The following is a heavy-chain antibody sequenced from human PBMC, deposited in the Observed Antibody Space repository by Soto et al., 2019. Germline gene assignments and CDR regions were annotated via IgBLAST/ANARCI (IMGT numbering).Heavy chain of an antibody. D-gene: IGHD4-17*01. Sequence: ASVKVSCKASGYTFSGYAMHWVRQAPGQGLEWMGWINPNSGGTNYAQKFQGRVTMTTDTSISTAYMELSRLRSDDTAVYYCATMTTVNTYYFASWGQGTLVTVSS. CDR2: INPNSGGT. CDR1: GYTFSGYA. J-gene: IGHJ4*02. V-gene: IGHV1-2*02. CDR3: ATMTTVNTYYFAS.